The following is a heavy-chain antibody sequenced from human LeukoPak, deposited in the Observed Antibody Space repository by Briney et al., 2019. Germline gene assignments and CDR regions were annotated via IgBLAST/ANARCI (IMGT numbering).Heavy chain of an antibody. D-gene: IGHD2-15*01. V-gene: IGHV4-34*01. CDR1: GGSFSGYY. J-gene: IGHJ5*02. CDR3: ARGWGVVVVAATPGWFDP. Sequence: SETLSLTCAVYGGSFSGYYWSWIRQPPGKGLEWIGEINHSGSTNYNPSLKSRVTISVDTSKNQFSLKLSSVTAADTAVYYCARGWGVVVVAATPGWFDPWGQGTLVTVSS. CDR2: INHSGST.